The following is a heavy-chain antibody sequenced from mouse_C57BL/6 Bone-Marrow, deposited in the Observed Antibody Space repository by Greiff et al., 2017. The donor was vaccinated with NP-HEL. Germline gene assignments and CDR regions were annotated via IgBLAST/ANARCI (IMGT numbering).Heavy chain of an antibody. V-gene: IGHV1-64*01. CDR3: EYSNYDYFDY. Sequence: VQLQQPGAELVKPGASVKLSCKASGYTFTSYWMHWVKQRPGQGLEWIGMIHPNSGSTNYNEKFKSKATLTVDKSSSTAYMQLSSLTSDDSAVYDCEYSNYDYFDYWGQGTTLTVSS. D-gene: IGHD2-5*01. CDR1: GYTFTSYW. J-gene: IGHJ2*01. CDR2: IHPNSGST.